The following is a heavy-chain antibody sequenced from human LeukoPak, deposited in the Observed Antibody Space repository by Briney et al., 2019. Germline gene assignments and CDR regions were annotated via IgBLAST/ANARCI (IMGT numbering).Heavy chain of an antibody. CDR2: VNPDGDNT. D-gene: IGHD2-15*01. CDR3: ARQLGYCSDGTCYFDH. CDR1: GFTFRNYA. V-gene: IGHV3-23*01. Sequence: GGSLRLSCVASGFTFRNYAMTWVRQAPGKGLEWVSAVNPDGDNTYYANSVKGRFTISRDNSRNALYLQMNSLRAEDTAIYYCARQLGYCSDGTCYFDHWGQGALVTASS. J-gene: IGHJ4*02.